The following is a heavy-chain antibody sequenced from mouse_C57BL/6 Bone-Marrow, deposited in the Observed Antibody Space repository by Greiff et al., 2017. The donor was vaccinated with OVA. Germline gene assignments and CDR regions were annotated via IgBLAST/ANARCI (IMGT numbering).Heavy chain of an antibody. D-gene: IGHD1-1*01. J-gene: IGHJ2*01. CDR3: ARSYYGSSYDY. V-gene: IGHV1-36*01. Sequence: EVQRVESGPVLVKPGPSVKISCKASGFTFTDYYMHWVKQSHGKSLEWIGLVYPYNGGTSSNQKFKGKATLTVDTSSSTAYMELNSLTSEDSAVYYCARSYYGSSYDYWGQGTTLTVSS. CDR2: VYPYNGGT. CDR1: GFTFTDYY.